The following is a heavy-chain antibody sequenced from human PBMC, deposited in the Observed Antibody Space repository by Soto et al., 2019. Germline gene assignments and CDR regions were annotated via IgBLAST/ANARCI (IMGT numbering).Heavy chain of an antibody. Sequence: QVQLVQSGAEVKKPGASVKVSCKASGYTFTSYGISWVRQAPGQGLEWMGWISAYNGNTNYAQKLQGRVTMTTDTSTSTAYMELRSLRSDDTAVYYCARNWNPASYYYYYYGMDVWGQGTTVTVSS. CDR2: ISAYNGNT. CDR3: ARNWNPASYYYYYYGMDV. J-gene: IGHJ6*02. V-gene: IGHV1-18*01. CDR1: GYTFTSYG. D-gene: IGHD1-1*01.